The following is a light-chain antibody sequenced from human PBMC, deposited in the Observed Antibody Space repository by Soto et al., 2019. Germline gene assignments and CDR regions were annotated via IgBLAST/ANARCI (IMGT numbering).Light chain of an antibody. CDR2: DAS. CDR3: QQRNNWVT. Sequence: EIVLTQSPGTLSLSPGERATLSCRASQSVGIYLAWYQQKPGQPPRLLIYDASNRATGIPARFSGTGSGTEFGLTISSLEPEDSAVYYCQQRNNWVTFGGGTKVDIK. CDR1: QSVGIY. V-gene: IGKV3-11*01. J-gene: IGKJ4*01.